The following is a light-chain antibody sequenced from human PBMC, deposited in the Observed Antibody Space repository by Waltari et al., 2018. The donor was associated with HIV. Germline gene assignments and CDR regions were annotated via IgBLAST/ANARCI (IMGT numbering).Light chain of an antibody. CDR2: AAS. Sequence: DIQMTQSPSSLSASVGGRVTISCRASQDISKYFAWFQQKPGKAPRSLVYAASSLQTGVPARFSGSGSGTDFTLTISSLQPEDFATYYCQQYDSLPITFGQGTRLDIK. J-gene: IGKJ5*01. CDR3: QQYDSLPIT. V-gene: IGKV1-16*01. CDR1: QDISKY.